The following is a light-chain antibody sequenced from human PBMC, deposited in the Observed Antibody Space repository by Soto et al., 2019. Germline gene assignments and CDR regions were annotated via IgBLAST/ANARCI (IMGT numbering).Light chain of an antibody. CDR2: DAS. CDR1: QSVSSY. V-gene: IGKV3-11*01. Sequence: IVLTQSPATLSVSPGERATLSCRASQSVSSYLACYQQKPGQAPRLLIYDASNRATGIPARFSGSGSGTDFTLTISSLEPEDFAVYYCQQRSTALTFGGGTKVDIK. CDR3: QQRSTALT. J-gene: IGKJ4*01.